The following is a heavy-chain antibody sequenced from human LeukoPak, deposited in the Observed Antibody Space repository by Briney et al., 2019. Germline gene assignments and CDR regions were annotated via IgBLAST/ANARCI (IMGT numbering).Heavy chain of an antibody. J-gene: IGHJ3*02. Sequence: SETLSLTCSVSGDSINSGSYYWGWLRQPPGKGLEWIGSVYYSGNTYNNPSLKSRVTISVDTPKNQFSLKLSSVTAADTAVYYCARVYGSGYDFRGAFDIWGQGTMVTVSS. CDR1: GDSINSGSYY. CDR2: VYYSGNT. CDR3: ARVYGSGYDFRGAFDI. D-gene: IGHD5-12*01. V-gene: IGHV4-39*07.